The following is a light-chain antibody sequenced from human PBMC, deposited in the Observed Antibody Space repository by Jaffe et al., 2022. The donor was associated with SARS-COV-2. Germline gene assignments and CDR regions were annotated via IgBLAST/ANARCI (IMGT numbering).Light chain of an antibody. CDR3: CSYAGPRIWM. CDR2: EAN. J-gene: IGLJ3*02. CDR1: SSDIGSYNL. V-gene: IGLV2-23*01. Sequence: QSALTQPASVSGSPGQSITISCTGTSSDIGSYNLVSWYQHHPDKAPKLVIYEANKRPPGVSNRFSGSKSGNTASLIISGLQAEDEADYYCCSYAGPRIWMFGGGTKLTVL.